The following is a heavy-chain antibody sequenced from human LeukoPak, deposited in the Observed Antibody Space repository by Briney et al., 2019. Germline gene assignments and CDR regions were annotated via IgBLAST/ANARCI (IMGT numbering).Heavy chain of an antibody. Sequence: ASVKVSCKASGGTFSSYAISWVRQAPGQGLEWIGRIIPILGIASYAQKFQGRVTITADKSTSTAYMELSSLRSEDTAVYYCARDAHYGDYLYYFDYWGQGTLVTVSS. CDR3: ARDAHYGDYLYYFDY. V-gene: IGHV1-69*04. J-gene: IGHJ4*02. CDR2: IIPILGIA. D-gene: IGHD4-17*01. CDR1: GGTFSSYA.